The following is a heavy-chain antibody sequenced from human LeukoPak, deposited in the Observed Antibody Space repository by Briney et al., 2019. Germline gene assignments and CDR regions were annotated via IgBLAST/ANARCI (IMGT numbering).Heavy chain of an antibody. Sequence: SETLSLTCTVSGGSISSSSYYWGWIRQPPGKGLEWIGSIYYSGSTYYNPSLKSRVTISVDTSKNQFSLKLSSVTAADTAVYYCARGETLYSGSYCDDYWGQGTLVTVSS. D-gene: IGHD1-26*01. CDR3: ARGETLYSGSYCDDY. J-gene: IGHJ4*02. V-gene: IGHV4-39*07. CDR1: GGSISSSSYY. CDR2: IYYSGST.